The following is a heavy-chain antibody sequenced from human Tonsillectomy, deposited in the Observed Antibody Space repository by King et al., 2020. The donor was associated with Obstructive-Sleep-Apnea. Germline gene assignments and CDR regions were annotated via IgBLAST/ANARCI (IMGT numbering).Heavy chain of an antibody. Sequence: QLVQSGGGLVKPGGSLRLSCAASGFTFSNAWMSWVRQAPGKGLEWVGRIKSKTDGGTTDYAAPVKGRFTISRDDSKNTRYLQMNSLKTEDTAVYYCTTYTYSSSWYSETFDYWGQGTLVTVSS. CDR2: IKSKTDGGTT. D-gene: IGHD6-13*01. CDR3: TTYTYSSSWYSETFDY. V-gene: IGHV3-15*01. J-gene: IGHJ4*02. CDR1: GFTFSNAW.